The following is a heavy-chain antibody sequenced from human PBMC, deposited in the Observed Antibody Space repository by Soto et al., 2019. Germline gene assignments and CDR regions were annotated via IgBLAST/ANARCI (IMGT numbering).Heavy chain of an antibody. V-gene: IGHV3-11*01. Sequence: PGGSLRLSCAASGFTFSDYYMSWIRQAPGKGLEWVSYISHSSDTLYYVDSVRGRFTISRDNAKNSLYLQMNSLRAEDTAVYYCAAPITDSTLYDAFNIWGLGTMVTVSS. J-gene: IGHJ3*02. CDR2: ISHSSDTL. D-gene: IGHD2-15*01. CDR1: GFTFSDYY. CDR3: AAPITDSTLYDAFNI.